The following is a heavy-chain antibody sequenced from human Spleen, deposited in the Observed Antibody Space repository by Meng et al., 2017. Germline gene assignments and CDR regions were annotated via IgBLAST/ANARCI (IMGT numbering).Heavy chain of an antibody. CDR2: ISQRSGRT. J-gene: IGHJ5*02. CDR1: GDSVSSRDG. D-gene: IGHD2-21*01. CDR3: VRNEGYSFGA. V-gene: IGHV4-4*02. Sequence: QLPPQGRDPGLVKPSETLFLPCAASGDSVSSRDGWSWVSQPPGKGMEWIGEISQRSGRTNYNPSLKTRVTISLDKSKNQFSLNVNSVTAADTPVYYCVRNEGYSFGAWGQGTLVTVSS.